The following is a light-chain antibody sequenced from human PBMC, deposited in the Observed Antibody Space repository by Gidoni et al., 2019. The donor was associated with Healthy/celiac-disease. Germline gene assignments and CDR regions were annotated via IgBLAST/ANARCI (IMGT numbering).Light chain of an antibody. CDR1: SSDVGCYNY. CDR3: SSYTSSSPL. V-gene: IGLV2-14*03. CDR2: DVS. J-gene: IGLJ1*01. Sequence: QSALTQPASVSGSPGQSITIPCTRTSSDVGCYNYVSCYQQHPSKAPKLMIYDVSNRPSGVANRFSGSKSGNAASLTISGLQAEDEADYYCSSYTSSSPLFGTGTKVTV.